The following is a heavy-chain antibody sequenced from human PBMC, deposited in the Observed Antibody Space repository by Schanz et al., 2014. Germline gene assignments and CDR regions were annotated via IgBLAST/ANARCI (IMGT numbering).Heavy chain of an antibody. Sequence: QVQLVQSGAEVKKPGSSVKVSYKASGGTFSTYTISWVRQAPGQGLEWMGRIIPILGIANYAQKFQGRVTITADRSTSTAYMELSSLRSEDTAVYYCARGYGDSPTDVWGQGTLITVSS. J-gene: IGHJ4*02. CDR1: GGTFSTYT. D-gene: IGHD4-17*01. CDR3: ARGYGDSPTDV. V-gene: IGHV1-69*02. CDR2: IIPILGIA.